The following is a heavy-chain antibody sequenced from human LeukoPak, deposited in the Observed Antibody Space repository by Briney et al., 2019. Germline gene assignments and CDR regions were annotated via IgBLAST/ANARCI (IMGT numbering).Heavy chain of an antibody. CDR2: MNPYSGDR. CDR1: GYTFTTYH. Sequence: ASVKVSCKTSGYTFTTYHINWVRQATGQGLEWLGWMNPYSGDRGYAQKFQGRLSITSDTSISTAYMELSSLRSDDTAVYFCARTTSLTASGYEYWGQGTLVTVSS. J-gene: IGHJ4*02. D-gene: IGHD5-12*01. V-gene: IGHV1-8*03. CDR3: ARTTSLTASGYEY.